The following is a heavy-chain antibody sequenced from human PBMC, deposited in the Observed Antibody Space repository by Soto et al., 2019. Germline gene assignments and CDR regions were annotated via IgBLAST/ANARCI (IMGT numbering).Heavy chain of an antibody. D-gene: IGHD3-3*01. Sequence: PGGSLRLSCTASGFTFSSYGMHWVRTATGKGLEWVAVIWYDGSNKYYADSVKGRFTISRDNSKNTLYLQMNSLRAEDTAVYYCARGQEYYDFWSGSPDSDYYYYMDVWGKGTTVTVSS. CDR3: ARGQEYYDFWSGSPDSDYYYYMDV. V-gene: IGHV3-33*01. J-gene: IGHJ6*03. CDR1: GFTFSSYG. CDR2: IWYDGSNK.